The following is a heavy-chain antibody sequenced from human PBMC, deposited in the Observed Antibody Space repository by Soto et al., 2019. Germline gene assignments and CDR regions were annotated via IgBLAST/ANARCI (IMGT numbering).Heavy chain of an antibody. J-gene: IGHJ4*02. CDR3: AAGEYYYDSSGYYPPDY. CDR1: GYTLTDLS. CDR2: FDPEDGET. D-gene: IGHD3-22*01. Sequence: ASVKVSCKVSGYTLTDLSMQWVRQAPGKGLEWMGGFDPEDGETIYAQKFQGRVTITADESTSTAYMELSSLRSEDTAVYYCAAGEYYYDSSGYYPPDYWGQGTLVTVSS. V-gene: IGHV1-24*01.